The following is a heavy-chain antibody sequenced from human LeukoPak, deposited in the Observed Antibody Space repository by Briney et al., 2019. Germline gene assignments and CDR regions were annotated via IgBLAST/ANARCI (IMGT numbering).Heavy chain of an antibody. V-gene: IGHV3-48*01. CDR1: GFTFSSYS. CDR2: ISSSSSTI. Sequence: PGGSLRLSCAASGFTFSSYSMNWVRQAPGKGLEWVSYISSSSSTIYYADSVKGRFTTSRDNAKNSLYLQMNSLRAEDTAVYYCARVGIVVVPAAMKIDPWGQGTLVTVSS. CDR3: ARVGIVVVPAAMKIDP. J-gene: IGHJ5*02. D-gene: IGHD2-2*01.